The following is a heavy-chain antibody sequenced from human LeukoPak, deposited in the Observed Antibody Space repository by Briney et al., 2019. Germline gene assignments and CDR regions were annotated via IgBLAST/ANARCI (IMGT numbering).Heavy chain of an antibody. J-gene: IGHJ5*02. Sequence: ASVKVSCKASGYTFTSYDINWVRQATGQGREWMGWMNPNRGNTGYAQKFRGRVTMTRNSPISTAYMYLSRLTEEDTAVYYGARGRCIAARPYNWFDTWGQGTLVTVSS. CDR3: ARGRCIAARPYNWFDT. CDR2: MNPNRGNT. D-gene: IGHD6-25*01. CDR1: GYTFTSYD. V-gene: IGHV1-8*01.